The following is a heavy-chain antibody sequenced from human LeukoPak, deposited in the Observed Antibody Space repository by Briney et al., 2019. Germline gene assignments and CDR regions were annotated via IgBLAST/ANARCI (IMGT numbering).Heavy chain of an antibody. V-gene: IGHV1-2*02. CDR2: INPKSGGT. CDR3: ARGWGNFDY. Sequence: ASVKVSCKASGYTFTDYYIHWVRQAPGQGLEWMGWINPKSGGTNYAQKFQGRVTMTRDTSINTAYMELSRLKSDDTAVYYCARGWGNFDYWGQGTLVTVSS. J-gene: IGHJ4*02. D-gene: IGHD3-16*01. CDR1: GYTFTDYY.